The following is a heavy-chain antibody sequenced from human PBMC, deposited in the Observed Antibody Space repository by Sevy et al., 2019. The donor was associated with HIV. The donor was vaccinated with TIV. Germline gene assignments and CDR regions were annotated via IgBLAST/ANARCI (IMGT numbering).Heavy chain of an antibody. CDR3: AISSWYGDAFDI. J-gene: IGHJ3*02. V-gene: IGHV3-23*01. D-gene: IGHD6-13*01. CDR2: ISGSGGST. CDR1: GFTFSSYA. Sequence: AGSLRLSCAASGFTFSSYAMSWVRQAPGKALEWVSAISGSGGSTYYADSVKGRFTISRDNSKNTLYLQMNSLRAEDTAVYYCAISSWYGDAFDIWGQGTMVTVSS.